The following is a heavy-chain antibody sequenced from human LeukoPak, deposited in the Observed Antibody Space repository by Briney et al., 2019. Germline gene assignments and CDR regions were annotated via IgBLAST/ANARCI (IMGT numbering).Heavy chain of an antibody. CDR2: IYYSGST. CDR3: AREGRFDDFWSGYIDY. V-gene: IGHV4-31*03. J-gene: IGHJ4*02. Sequence: PSQTLSLTCTVSGGSISSGGYYWSWIRRHPGKGLEWIGYIYYSGSTYYNPSLKSRVTISVDTPKNQFSLKLSSVTAADTAVYYCAREGRFDDFWSGYIDYWGQGTLVTVSS. CDR1: GGSISSGGYY. D-gene: IGHD3-3*01.